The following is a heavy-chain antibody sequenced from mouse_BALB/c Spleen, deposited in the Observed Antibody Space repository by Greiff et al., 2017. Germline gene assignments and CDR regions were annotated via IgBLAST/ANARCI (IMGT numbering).Heavy chain of an antibody. CDR1: GYTFTDYE. D-gene: IGHD3-2*02. J-gene: IGHJ4*01. Sequence: VQGVESGAELVRPGASVSLSCKASGYTFTDYEMHWVKQTPVHGLEWIGAIDPETGGTAYTQKFKGKATLTADKSSSTAYMERRSLTSEDSAVYDGARSGSGAMDYGGQGTSVTVSS. CDR3: ARSGSGAMDY. CDR2: IDPETGGT. V-gene: IGHV1-15*01.